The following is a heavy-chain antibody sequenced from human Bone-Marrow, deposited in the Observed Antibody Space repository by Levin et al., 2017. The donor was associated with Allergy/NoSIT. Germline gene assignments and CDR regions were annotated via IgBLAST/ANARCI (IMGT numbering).Heavy chain of an antibody. V-gene: IGHV5-51*01. CDR2: IYPGDSDT. Sequence: GESLKISCRASGYIFTNYWIGWVRQKPGKGLEWMGVIYPGDSDTKYSPSFQGHVTISADKSITTAYLQWNSLKASDTALYYCARANNVASAGSFGVWGQGALVTVSS. CDR3: ARANNVASAGSFGV. CDR1: GYIFTNYW. D-gene: IGHD3-16*01. J-gene: IGHJ4*02.